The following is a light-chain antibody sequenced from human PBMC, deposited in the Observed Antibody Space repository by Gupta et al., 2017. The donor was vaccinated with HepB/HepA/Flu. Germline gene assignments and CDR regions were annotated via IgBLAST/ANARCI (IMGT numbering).Light chain of an antibody. CDR2: GAY. J-gene: IGKJ2*04. Sequence: PGERVTLSCRASQSVSSNYLTWYQQKPGQAPRLLIYGAYHRATSTPARFSGSGSGTDFTLTISSRQPEDSAVYYCQQDDDLLMCIFGQGTKMEIK. CDR3: QQDDDLLMCI. CDR1: QSVSSNY. V-gene: IGKV3-7*01.